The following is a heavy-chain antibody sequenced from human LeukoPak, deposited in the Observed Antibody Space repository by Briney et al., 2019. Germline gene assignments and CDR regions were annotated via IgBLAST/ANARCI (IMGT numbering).Heavy chain of an antibody. CDR1: GYTFTSYG. D-gene: IGHD3-9*01. V-gene: IGHV1-18*01. Sequence: GASVKVSCKASGYTFTSYGITWVRQAPGQGLEWMGWIGAYNGNTNYAQKLQGRVTMTTDTSTSTAYMELRSLRSDDTAVYYCARDVFDILTGYLSGYYYYMDVWGKGTTVIVSS. J-gene: IGHJ6*03. CDR2: IGAYNGNT. CDR3: ARDVFDILTGYLSGYYYYMDV.